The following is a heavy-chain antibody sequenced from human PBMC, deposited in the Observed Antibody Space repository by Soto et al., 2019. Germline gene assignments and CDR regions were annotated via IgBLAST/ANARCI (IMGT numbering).Heavy chain of an antibody. CDR3: ARLEGLATISYYFDF. J-gene: IGHJ4*02. Sequence: SETLSLTCTVSGDSISMPTYYWGWLRQPTGKGLEWIGSIHFRGNTYYNPSLQTRVTISLDKSKSQFSLKLNSVTAADSAVYFCARLEGLATISYYFDFWGQGALVTVSS. CDR2: IHFRGNT. CDR1: GDSISMPTYY. D-gene: IGHD3-9*01. V-gene: IGHV4-39*01.